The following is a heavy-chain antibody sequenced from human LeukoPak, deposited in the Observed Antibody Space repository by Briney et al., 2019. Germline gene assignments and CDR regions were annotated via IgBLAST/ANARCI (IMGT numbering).Heavy chain of an antibody. CDR2: IYYSGST. Sequence: SETLSLTCTVSGGSISSGGYYWSWIRQHPGKGLEWIGYIYYSGSTYYNPSLKSRVTISVDTSKNQFSLKLSSVTAADTAVYYCARAGHLSGGASDFDYWGQGTLVTVSS. J-gene: IGHJ4*02. D-gene: IGHD1-1*01. CDR3: ARAGHLSGGASDFDY. CDR1: GGSISSGGYY. V-gene: IGHV4-31*03.